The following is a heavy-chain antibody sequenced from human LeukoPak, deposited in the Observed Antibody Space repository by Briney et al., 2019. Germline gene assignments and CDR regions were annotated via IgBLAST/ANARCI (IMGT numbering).Heavy chain of an antibody. J-gene: IGHJ3*02. CDR2: IASDSSSK. CDR1: GFTFSINS. CDR3: ARDGGGPDAFDI. V-gene: IGHV3-48*01. Sequence: GGSLRLSCAASGFTFSINSFNWVRQAPGKGLEWVSHIASDSSSKHYADSVRGRFTTSRDNAVNSLYLHMNSLRAEDTAVYYCARDGGGPDAFDIWGQGTMVTVS.